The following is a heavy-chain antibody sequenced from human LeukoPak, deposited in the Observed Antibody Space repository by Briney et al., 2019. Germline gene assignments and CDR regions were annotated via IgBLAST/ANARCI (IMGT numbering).Heavy chain of an antibody. CDR1: GGSISSSSYY. Sequence: PSETLSLTCTVSGGSISSSSYYWGWIRQPPGKGLEWIGSIYYSGSTYYNPSLKSRVTISVDTSKNQFSLRLSSVTAADTAVYYCARYAEISSWGLDYWGQGTLVTVSS. CDR2: IYYSGST. J-gene: IGHJ4*02. CDR3: ARYAEISSWGLDY. V-gene: IGHV4-39*07. D-gene: IGHD6-13*01.